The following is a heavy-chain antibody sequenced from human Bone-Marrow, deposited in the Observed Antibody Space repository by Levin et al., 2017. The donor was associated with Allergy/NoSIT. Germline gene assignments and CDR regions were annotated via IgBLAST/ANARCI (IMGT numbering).Heavy chain of an antibody. J-gene: IGHJ4*02. CDR3: ASLLYYYGSGTHPDEDY. CDR2: IYYSGST. Sequence: SQTLSLPCSVSGASITSGDHYWSWIRQSPGKGLEWIGYIYYSGSTYYNPSLMTRITISLDPSKNHFSLKLRSVTVAATSVYYCASLLYYYGSGTHPDEDYWGQGALVIVST. CDR1: GASITSGDHY. D-gene: IGHD3-10*01. V-gene: IGHV4-30-4*01.